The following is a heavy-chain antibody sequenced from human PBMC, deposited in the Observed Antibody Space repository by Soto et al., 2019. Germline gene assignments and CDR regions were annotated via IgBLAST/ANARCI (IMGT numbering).Heavy chain of an antibody. J-gene: IGHJ6*04. Sequence: GGSLRLSCAASGFTFSSYGMHWVRQAPGKGLEWVAVISYDGSNKYYADSVKGRFTISRDNSKNTLYLQMNSLRAEDTAVYYCAKAVLVNPPDYYYYYYGRDVWGKGTTVTVPS. V-gene: IGHV3-30*18. CDR2: ISYDGSNK. CDR3: AKAVLVNPPDYYYYYYGRDV. D-gene: IGHD6-6*01. CDR1: GFTFSSYG.